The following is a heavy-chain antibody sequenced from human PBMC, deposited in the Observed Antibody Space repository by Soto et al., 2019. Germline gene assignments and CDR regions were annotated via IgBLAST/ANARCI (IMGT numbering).Heavy chain of an antibody. D-gene: IGHD6-13*01. J-gene: IGHJ4*02. Sequence: SQTLSLTCAISGDSVSSNSAAWNWIRQSPSRGLEWLGRTYYRSKWYNDYAVSVKSRITINPDTSKNQFSLQLNSVTPEDTAVYYCARGGVQQQLVRGYYFDYWGQGTLVTVSS. CDR2: TYYRSKWYN. CDR3: ARGGVQQQLVRGYYFDY. V-gene: IGHV6-1*01. CDR1: GDSVSSNSAA.